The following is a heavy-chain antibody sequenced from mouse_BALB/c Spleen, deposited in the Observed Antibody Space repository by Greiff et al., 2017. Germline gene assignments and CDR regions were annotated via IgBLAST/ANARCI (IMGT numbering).Heavy chain of an antibody. J-gene: IGHJ3*01. V-gene: IGHV5-6-5*01. CDR1: GFTFSSYA. Sequence: EVNVVESGGGLVKPGGSLKLSCAASGFTFSSYAMSWVRQTPEKRLEWVASISSGGSTYYPDSVKGRFTISRDNARNILYLQMSSLRSEDTAMYYCARGDYESWFAYWGQGTLVTVSA. CDR3: ARGDYESWFAY. CDR2: ISSGGST. D-gene: IGHD2-4*01.